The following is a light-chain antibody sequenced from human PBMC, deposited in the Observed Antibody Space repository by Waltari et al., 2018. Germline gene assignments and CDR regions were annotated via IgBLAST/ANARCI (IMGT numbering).Light chain of an antibody. CDR3: QKYDFLPAT. J-gene: IGKJ1*01. CDR2: HAS. V-gene: IGKV3-20*01. CDR1: PGFGKY. Sequence: EIVLTHSPGTLSLSPGRRSTLSCRAIPGFGKYLACHQQRPGQAPRLLLYHASIRATGIPDRFSGSGYGTDFSLTISRLEPEDFAVYYCQKYDFLPATFGQGTTVEIK.